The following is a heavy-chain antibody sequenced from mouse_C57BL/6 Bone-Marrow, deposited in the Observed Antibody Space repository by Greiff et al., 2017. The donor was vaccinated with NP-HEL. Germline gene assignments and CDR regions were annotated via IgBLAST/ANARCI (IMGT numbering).Heavy chain of an antibody. J-gene: IGHJ2*01. D-gene: IGHD1-1*01. V-gene: IGHV1-80*01. CDR2: IYPGDGDT. Sequence: QVQLKQSGAELVKPGASVKISCKASGYAFSSYWMNWVKQRPGKGLEWIGQIYPGDGDTNYNGKFKGKATLTADKSSSTAYMQLSSLTSEDSAVYFCARSGFITTVVAGFDYWGQGTTLTVSS. CDR1: GYAFSSYW. CDR3: ARSGFITTVVAGFDY.